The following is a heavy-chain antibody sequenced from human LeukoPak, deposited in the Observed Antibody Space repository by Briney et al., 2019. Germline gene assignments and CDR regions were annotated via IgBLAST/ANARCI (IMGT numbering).Heavy chain of an antibody. J-gene: IGHJ4*02. V-gene: IGHV3-53*01. CDR2: IYSGGST. Sequence: GGSLRLSCAASGFTVSNNYMSWVRQAPGKGLEWVSVIYSGGSTYYADPVKGRFTISRDNSKNTLYLQMNSLRAEDTAVYYCAKDWDQLLYYFDYWGQGTLVTVSS. D-gene: IGHD2-2*01. CDR1: GFTVSNNY. CDR3: AKDWDQLLYYFDY.